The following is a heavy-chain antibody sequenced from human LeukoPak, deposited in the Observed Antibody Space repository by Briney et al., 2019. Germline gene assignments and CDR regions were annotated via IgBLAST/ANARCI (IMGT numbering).Heavy chain of an antibody. CDR2: IIPIFGTA. CDR3: AREVTMVRGVTTFDY. Sequence: ASVKVSCKASGGTFSSYAISWVRQAPGQGLEWMGGIIPIFGTANYAQKFQGRATITADESTSTAYMELSSLRSEDTAVYYCAREVTMVRGVTTFDYWGQGTLVTVSS. CDR1: GGTFSSYA. D-gene: IGHD3-10*01. J-gene: IGHJ4*02. V-gene: IGHV1-69*01.